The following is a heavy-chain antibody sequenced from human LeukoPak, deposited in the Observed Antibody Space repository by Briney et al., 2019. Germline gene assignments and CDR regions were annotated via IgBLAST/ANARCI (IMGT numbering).Heavy chain of an antibody. CDR2: IYYSGST. D-gene: IGHD2-8*01. CDR1: GGSVSSGTYY. V-gene: IGHV4-61*01. J-gene: IGHJ3*02. Sequence: SETLSLTCTVSGGSVSSGTYYWSWIRQPPGKGLEWIGNIYYSGSTNYNPSLKSRVTISVDTSKNQCSLKLSSVTTADTAVYYCTRSTNLEAFDIWGQGTMVTVSS. CDR3: TRSTNLEAFDI.